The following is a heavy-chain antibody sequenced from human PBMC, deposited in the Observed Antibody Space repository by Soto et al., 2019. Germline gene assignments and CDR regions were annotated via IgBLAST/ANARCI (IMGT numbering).Heavy chain of an antibody. V-gene: IGHV4-59*12. CDR1: GGSISNYY. J-gene: IGHJ5*02. CDR3: ARSVFP. Sequence: PSETLSLTCTVSGGSISNYYWSWIRQPPGRGLEWIGHIFYSGSTNYNPALKSRVTISVDTSKNQFSLKLSSVTAADTAVYYCARSVFPWGQGTLVTSPQ. CDR2: IFYSGST.